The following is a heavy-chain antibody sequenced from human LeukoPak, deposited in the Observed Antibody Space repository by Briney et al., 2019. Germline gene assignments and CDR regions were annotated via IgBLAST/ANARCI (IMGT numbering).Heavy chain of an antibody. Sequence: SETLSLTCTVSGGSISSSSHYWGCIRQPPGKGLEWIGSVYYSGSTYYNPSLKSRVTISVDTSKNQFSLKLTSVTAADTAVYYCARHTYGLYRSVWYVGGFDYSGQGTLVTVSS. CDR2: VYYSGST. CDR3: ARHTYGLYRSVWYVGGFDY. V-gene: IGHV4-39*01. J-gene: IGHJ4*02. D-gene: IGHD6-19*01. CDR1: GGSISSSSHY.